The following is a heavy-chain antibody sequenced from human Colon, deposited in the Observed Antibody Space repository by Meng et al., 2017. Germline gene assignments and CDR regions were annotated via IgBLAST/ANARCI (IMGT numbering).Heavy chain of an antibody. CDR1: GFIFNNYR. CDR3: VRGARYTNYYQDYFDP. Sequence: EVQLVESGGGLVEPGGSLRRSCVAAGFIFNNYRMNWVRQAPGKGLEWVSVIDYGGISTYYADSVKGRFTISRDNAKNSVSLQMNNLRAEDTAVYYCVRGARYTNYYQDYFDPWGQGTLVTVSS. D-gene: IGHD2-2*02. CDR2: IDYGGIST. V-gene: IGHV3-21*01. J-gene: IGHJ5*02.